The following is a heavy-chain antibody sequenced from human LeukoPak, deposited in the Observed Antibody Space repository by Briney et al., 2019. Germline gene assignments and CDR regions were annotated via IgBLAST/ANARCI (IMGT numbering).Heavy chain of an antibody. CDR2: ISGSGGST. Sequence: HPGGSLRLSCAASGFTFSSYAMSWVRQAPGKGLEWVSAISGSGGSTYYADSVKGRFTISRDNSKNTLYLQMNSLRAEDTAVYYCAKDRSSITIFGVVAEYYYYYYGMDVWGQGTTVTVSS. CDR1: GFTFSSYA. J-gene: IGHJ6*02. V-gene: IGHV3-23*01. D-gene: IGHD3-3*01. CDR3: AKDRSSITIFGVVAEYYYYYYGMDV.